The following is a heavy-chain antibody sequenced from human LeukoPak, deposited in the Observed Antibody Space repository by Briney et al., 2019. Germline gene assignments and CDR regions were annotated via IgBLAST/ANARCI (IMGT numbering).Heavy chain of an antibody. CDR1: GYTFTSYD. CDR3: AREAGIAAAGTGMDV. CDR2: MNPNSGNT. D-gene: IGHD6-13*01. V-gene: IGHV1-8*01. Sequence: GASVNVSCKASGYTFTSYDINWVRQATGQGLEWMGWMNPNSGNTGYAQKFQGRVTMTRNTSISTAYMELSSLRSEDTAVYYCAREAGIAAAGTGMDVWGQGTTVTVSS. J-gene: IGHJ6*02.